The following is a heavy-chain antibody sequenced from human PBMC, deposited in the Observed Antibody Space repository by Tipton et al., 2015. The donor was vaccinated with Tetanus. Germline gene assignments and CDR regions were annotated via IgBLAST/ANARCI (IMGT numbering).Heavy chain of an antibody. CDR1: GYTFTGYY. V-gene: IGHV1-2*02. CDR2: IDPNSGGT. D-gene: IGHD3-22*01. Sequence: AEVKKPGASVKVSCKASGYTFTGYYIYWVRQAPGQGLEWMGWIDPNSGGTVYAQKFQGRVTMTRDTSISTVYMELRSLRFDDTAVYYCARDRGDYIYYGMDVWGPGTTVTVS. J-gene: IGHJ6*02. CDR3: ARDRGDYIYYGMDV.